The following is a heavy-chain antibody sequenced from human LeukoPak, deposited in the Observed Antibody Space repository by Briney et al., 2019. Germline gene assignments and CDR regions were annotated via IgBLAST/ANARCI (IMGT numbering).Heavy chain of an antibody. CDR1: GYTFTGYY. CDR2: VNPRTGDT. V-gene: IGHV1-2*06. CDR3: ARPQPWEYAFDI. D-gene: IGHD1-26*01. Sequence: ASVKVSCKASGYTFTGYYVHWVRQAPGQGLEWMGRVNPRTGDTDYAQKFQDRVTMTRDTSSNAAYMELSSLTSDDTAVYYCARPQPWEYAFDIWGQGTMVIVSS. J-gene: IGHJ3*02.